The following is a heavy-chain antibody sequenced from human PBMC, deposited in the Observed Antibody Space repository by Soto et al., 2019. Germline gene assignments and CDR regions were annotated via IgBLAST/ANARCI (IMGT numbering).Heavy chain of an antibody. Sequence: SETLSLTCTVSGGSISSGGYYWSWIRQHPGKGLEWIGYIYYSGSTYYNPSLKSRVTISVDTSKNQFSLRLSSVTAADTAVYYCAREKSTRIAAAGPFDYWGQGTLVTVSS. CDR1: GGSISSGGYY. J-gene: IGHJ4*02. CDR2: IYYSGST. CDR3: AREKSTRIAAAGPFDY. V-gene: IGHV4-31*03. D-gene: IGHD6-13*01.